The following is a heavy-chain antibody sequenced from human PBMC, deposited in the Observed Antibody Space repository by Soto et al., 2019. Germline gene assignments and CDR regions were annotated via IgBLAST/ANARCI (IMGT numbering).Heavy chain of an antibody. Sequence: ESGGGLVQPGGSLRLTCAASGFTLSGYWMSWVRQAPGKGLEWVANIKQDGSNKYYVDSVRGRFTISRDNAKNSLYLQMNSLTVDDTALFYCARGGGNFDQWGQGTLVTVSS. D-gene: IGHD3-16*01. CDR3: ARGGGNFDQ. V-gene: IGHV3-7*04. CDR1: GFTLSGYW. J-gene: IGHJ4*02. CDR2: IKQDGSNK.